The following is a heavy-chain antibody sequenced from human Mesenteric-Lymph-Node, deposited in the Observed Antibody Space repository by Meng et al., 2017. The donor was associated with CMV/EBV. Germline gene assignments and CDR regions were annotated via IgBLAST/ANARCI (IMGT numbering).Heavy chain of an antibody. CDR1: GFTFGSYW. D-gene: IGHD3-16*01. Sequence: GESLKISCAASGFTFGSYWMSWVRQAPGKGLEWVANIKQDGGEKYYVDSVKGRFTISRDNAKSSLYLVMNSLRAEDTAVYYCAKDGGGSYYYGMDVWGQGTTVTVSS. CDR3: AKDGGGSYYYGMDV. V-gene: IGHV3-7*01. J-gene: IGHJ6*02. CDR2: IKQDGGEK.